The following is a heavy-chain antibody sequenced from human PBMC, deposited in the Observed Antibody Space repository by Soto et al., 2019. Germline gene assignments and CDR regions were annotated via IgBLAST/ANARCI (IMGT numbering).Heavy chain of an antibody. J-gene: IGHJ6*02. CDR3: ATAHLYSSSWYPVPYYYYYYGMDV. D-gene: IGHD6-13*01. Sequence: XESLKISGKGRGYSFTSYWISWVRQMPGKGLEWMGRIDPSDSYTNYSPSFQGHVTISADKSISTAYLQWSSLKASDTAMYYCATAHLYSSSWYPVPYYYYYYGMDVWRQGTTVTVSS. V-gene: IGHV5-10-1*01. CDR2: IDPSDSYT. CDR1: GYSFTSYW.